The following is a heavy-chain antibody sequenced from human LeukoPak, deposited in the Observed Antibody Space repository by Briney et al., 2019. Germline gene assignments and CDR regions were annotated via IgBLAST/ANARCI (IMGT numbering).Heavy chain of an antibody. CDR3: GRLTGKNSWSGFPPYYIEV. V-gene: IGHV4-39*01. Sequence: SETLSLTCTVSGGSIKTSDSHWGWIRQSPGKGLEWIGNIYHTGTTYYNPFLNNRVTISIDRPKNQFSLNLTAVTAADTAVYYCGRLTGKNSWSGFPPYYIEVWGEGTTVAVSS. D-gene: IGHD3-3*01. CDR2: IYHTGTT. J-gene: IGHJ6*03. CDR1: GGSIKTSDSH.